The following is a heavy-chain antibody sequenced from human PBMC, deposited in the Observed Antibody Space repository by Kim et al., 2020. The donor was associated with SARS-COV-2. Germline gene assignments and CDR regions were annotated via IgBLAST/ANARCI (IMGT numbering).Heavy chain of an antibody. D-gene: IGHD3-16*01. CDR1: GGSFSGYY. CDR3: AGGLWGDFLDY. Sequence: SETLSLTCAVYGGSFSGYYWSWIRQPPGKGLEWIGEINHSGSTNYNPSLKSRVTISVDTSKNQFSLKLSSVTAADTAVYYCAGGLWGDFLDYWGQGTLVTVSS. J-gene: IGHJ4*02. CDR2: INHSGST. V-gene: IGHV4-34*01.